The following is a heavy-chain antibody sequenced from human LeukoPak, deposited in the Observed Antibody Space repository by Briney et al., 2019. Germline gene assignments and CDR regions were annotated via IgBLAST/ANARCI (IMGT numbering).Heavy chain of an antibody. V-gene: IGHV4-39*07. J-gene: IGHJ4*02. CDR2: IYYSGST. CDR3: ARDKTFEVVNYFDY. Sequence: SETLSLTCTVSGGSISSGSYYGGWIRQPPGKGLEWIGSIYYSGSTYYNPSLESRITISLDTSKIQFSLKLRFVTAADTAVYFCARDKTFEVVNYFDYWGQGTLVTVSS. CDR1: GGSISSGSYY. D-gene: IGHD3-3*01.